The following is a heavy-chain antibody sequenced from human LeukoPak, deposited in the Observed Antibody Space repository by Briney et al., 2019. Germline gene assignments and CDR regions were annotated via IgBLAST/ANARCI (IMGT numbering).Heavy chain of an antibody. V-gene: IGHV4-34*01. CDR3: ARLDYYYYAMDV. J-gene: IGHJ6*04. Sequence: SETLSLTCAVYGGSFSGCYWSWIRQPPGKGLEWIGEINHSGSTNYNPSPKSRVTISVDTSKNQFSLKLSSVTAADTAVYYCARLDYYYYAMDVWGKGTTVTVSP. CDR1: GGSFSGCY. CDR2: INHSGST.